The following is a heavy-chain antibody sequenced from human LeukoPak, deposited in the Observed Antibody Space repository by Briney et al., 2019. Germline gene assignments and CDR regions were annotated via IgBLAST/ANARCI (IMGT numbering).Heavy chain of an antibody. CDR3: ARGGRGFGGVIDY. Sequence: GRSLRLSCAASGFTFSSYAMHWVRQAPGKGLEWVAVISYDGSNKYYADSVKGRFTISRDNSKNTLYLQMNSLRAEDTAVYYCARGGRGFGGVIDYWGQGTLVTVSS. V-gene: IGHV3-30-3*01. J-gene: IGHJ4*02. CDR2: ISYDGSNK. CDR1: GFTFSSYA. D-gene: IGHD3-16*01.